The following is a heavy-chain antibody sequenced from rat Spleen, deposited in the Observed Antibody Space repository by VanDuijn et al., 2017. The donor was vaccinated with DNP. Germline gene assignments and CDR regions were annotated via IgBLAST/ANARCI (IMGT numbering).Heavy chain of an antibody. D-gene: IGHD1-11*01. V-gene: IGHV5-25*01. Sequence: EVQLVESGGGLVQPGRSLKLSCAASGFTFSDYYMAWVRQAPKKGLEWIASITSGRGSTSYLDSVRGRFTISRDDARDTLFLQMNSLRSEDTATYYCARGGRSYFDYWGQGVMVTVSS. CDR3: ARGGRSYFDY. J-gene: IGHJ2*01. CDR2: ITSGRGST. CDR1: GFTFSDYY.